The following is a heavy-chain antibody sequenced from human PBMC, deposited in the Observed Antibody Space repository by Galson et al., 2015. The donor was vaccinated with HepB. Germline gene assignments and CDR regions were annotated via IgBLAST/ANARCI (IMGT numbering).Heavy chain of an antibody. CDR2: ISSSSSYT. D-gene: IGHD3-9*01. CDR3: ARVPYDILTHYDYYGMDV. J-gene: IGHJ6*02. V-gene: IGHV3-11*06. Sequence: SLRLPCAASGFIFSDYYMSRIRQAQGKGLEWVSYISSSSSYTKYADSVKGRFTISRDNAKNSLYLQMNSLSAEDTAVYYCARVPYDILTHYDYYGMDVWGQGTTVTVSS. CDR1: GFIFSDYY.